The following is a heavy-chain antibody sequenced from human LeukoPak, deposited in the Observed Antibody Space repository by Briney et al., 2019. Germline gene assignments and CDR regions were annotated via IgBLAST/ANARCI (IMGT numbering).Heavy chain of an antibody. CDR1: GFTFSSYA. CDR3: ASRQSSSYYYYYMDV. D-gene: IGHD6-6*01. V-gene: IGHV3-30*04. Sequence: GGSLRLSCAASGFTFSSYAMHWVRQAPGKGLEWVAVISYDGSNKYYADSVKGRFTISRDNSKNTLYPQMNSLRAEDTAVYYCASRQSSSYYYYYMDVWGKGTTVTVSS. CDR2: ISYDGSNK. J-gene: IGHJ6*03.